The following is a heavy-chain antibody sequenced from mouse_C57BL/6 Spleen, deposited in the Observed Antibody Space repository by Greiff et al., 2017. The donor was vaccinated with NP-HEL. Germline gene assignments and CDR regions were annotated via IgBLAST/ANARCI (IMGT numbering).Heavy chain of an antibody. CDR3: ARYYSNYYAMDY. J-gene: IGHJ4*01. CDR1: GYTFTSYW. CDR2: IDPSDSYT. V-gene: IGHV1-59*01. Sequence: QVQLQQPGAELVRPGTSVKLSCKASGYTFTSYWMHWVKQRPGQGLEWIGVIDPSDSYTNYNQKFKGKATLTVDTSSSTAYMQLSSLTSEDSAVYYCARYYSNYYAMDYWGQGTSVTVSS. D-gene: IGHD2-5*01.